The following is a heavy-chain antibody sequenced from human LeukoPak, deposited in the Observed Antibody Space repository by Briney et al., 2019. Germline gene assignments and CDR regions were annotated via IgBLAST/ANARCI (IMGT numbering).Heavy chain of an antibody. CDR1: GGSISSSSYY. Sequence: PSETLSLTCTVSGGSISSSSYYWGWIRQPPGKGLEWIGSIYYSGSTYYNPSLKSRVTISVDTSKNQFSLKLSSVTAADTAVYYCARVVGATVVYYYYYMDVWGKGTTVTVSS. CDR2: IYYSGST. J-gene: IGHJ6*03. V-gene: IGHV4-39*07. CDR3: ARVVGATVVYYYYYMDV. D-gene: IGHD1-26*01.